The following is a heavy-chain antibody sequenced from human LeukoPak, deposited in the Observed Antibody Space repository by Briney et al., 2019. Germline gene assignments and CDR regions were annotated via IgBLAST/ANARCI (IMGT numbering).Heavy chain of an antibody. CDR1: GSTSSSYW. Sequence: ASLRLSCAASGSTSSSYWISWVRQAPGKGQERVTNIKQDGSEKYYVDSVKGRFTSSRDNAKNSLYLQMNRLRAEDTAVYYCARGHHIVVVTAPNYFDYWGQGTLVTVSS. J-gene: IGHJ4*02. D-gene: IGHD2-21*02. CDR2: IKQDGSEK. V-gene: IGHV3-7*01. CDR3: ARGHHIVVVTAPNYFDY.